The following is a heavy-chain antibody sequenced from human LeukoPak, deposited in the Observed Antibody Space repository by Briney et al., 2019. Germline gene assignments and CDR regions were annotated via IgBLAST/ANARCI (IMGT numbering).Heavy chain of an antibody. Sequence: SETLSLTCTVSGGSISSYYWSWIRQPPGKGLEWIGYIYYSGSTNYNPSLKSRVTISVDTSKNQFSLKLSSVTAADTAVYYCARDHRGIFSPFDYWGQGTLVTVSS. CDR3: ARDHRGIFSPFDY. J-gene: IGHJ4*02. V-gene: IGHV4-59*01. CDR1: GGSISSYY. CDR2: IYYSGST.